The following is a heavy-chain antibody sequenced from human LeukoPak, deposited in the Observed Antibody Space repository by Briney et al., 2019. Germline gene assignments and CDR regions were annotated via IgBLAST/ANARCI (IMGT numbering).Heavy chain of an antibody. CDR1: GLTFSSYG. CDR3: AKDLRLSVGTSPFDY. Sequence: PGGSLRLSCAASGLTFSSYGMHWVRQAPGKGPEWMAFIRYDGSSKYYADSVKGRFTISRDNSKNTLYLQMNSLRADDTALYYCAKDLRLSVGTSPFDYWGQGTLVTVSS. J-gene: IGHJ4*02. CDR2: IRYDGSSK. V-gene: IGHV3-30*02. D-gene: IGHD4-23*01.